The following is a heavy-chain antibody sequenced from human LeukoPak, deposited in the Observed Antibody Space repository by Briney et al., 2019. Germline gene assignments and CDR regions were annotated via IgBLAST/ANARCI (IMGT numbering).Heavy chain of an antibody. V-gene: IGHV1-3*01. CDR3: ARRSGSYSVFDY. CDR1: GYTFTSYA. D-gene: IGHD1-26*01. CDR2: INAGNGNT. J-gene: IGHJ4*02. Sequence: PWASVKVSCKASGYTFTSYAMHWVRQAPGQRLEWMGWINAGNGNTKYSQKFQGRVTITRDTSASTAYMELSSLRSEDTAVYYCARRSGSYSVFDYWGQGTLVTVSS.